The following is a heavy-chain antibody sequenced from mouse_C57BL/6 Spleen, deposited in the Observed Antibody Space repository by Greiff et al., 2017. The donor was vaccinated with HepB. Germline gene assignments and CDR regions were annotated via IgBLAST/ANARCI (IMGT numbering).Heavy chain of an antibody. J-gene: IGHJ2*01. CDR2: INPNNGGT. CDR1: GYTFTDYY. CDR3: ARSLFPHYFDY. V-gene: IGHV1-26*01. D-gene: IGHD6-5*01. Sequence: EVQLQQSGPELVKPGASVKISCKASGYTFTDYYMNWVKQSHGKSLEWIGDINPNNGGTSYNQKFKGKATLTVDKSSSTAYMELRSLTSEDSAVYYCARSLFPHYFDYWGQGTTLTVSS.